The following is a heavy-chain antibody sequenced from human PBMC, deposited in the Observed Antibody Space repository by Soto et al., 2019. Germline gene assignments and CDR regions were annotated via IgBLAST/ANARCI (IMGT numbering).Heavy chain of an antibody. CDR3: ARQIYYDSSEVNWFDP. Sequence: ETLSLTCIVSGGSISSYSYYWGWIRQPPGKGLEWIGSIHYSGSTYYNPSLKSRVTISVDTSKNQFSLKLSSVTAADTAVYYCARQIYYDSSEVNWFDPWGQGTLVTVSS. CDR1: GGSISSYSYY. V-gene: IGHV4-39*01. D-gene: IGHD3-22*01. CDR2: IHYSGST. J-gene: IGHJ5*02.